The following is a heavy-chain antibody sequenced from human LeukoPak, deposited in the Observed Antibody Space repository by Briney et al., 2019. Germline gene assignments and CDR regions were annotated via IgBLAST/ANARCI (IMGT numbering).Heavy chain of an antibody. CDR1: GGSISSYY. D-gene: IGHD2-2*01. J-gene: IGHJ5*02. Sequence: SETLSLTCTVSGGSISSYYWSWIRQPPGKGLEWIGEINHSGSTNYNPSLKSRVTISVDTSKNQFSLKLSSVTAADTAVYYCARGRYCSSTSCYKDWFDPWGQGTLVTVSS. CDR3: ARGRYCSSTSCYKDWFDP. CDR2: INHSGST. V-gene: IGHV4-34*01.